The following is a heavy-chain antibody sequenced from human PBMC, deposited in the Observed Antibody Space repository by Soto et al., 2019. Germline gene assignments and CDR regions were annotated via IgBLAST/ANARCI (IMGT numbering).Heavy chain of an antibody. J-gene: IGHJ4*02. CDR2: ISGSGGST. V-gene: IGHV3-23*01. Sequence: GGSLRLSCAASGFTFSSYAMSWVRQAPGKGLEWVSAISGSGGSTYYADSVKGRFTISRDNSKNTPYLQMNSLRAEDTAVYYCAKDSRITIFGVEPFDYWGQGTLVTVS. CDR3: AKDSRITIFGVEPFDY. D-gene: IGHD3-3*01. CDR1: GFTFSSYA.